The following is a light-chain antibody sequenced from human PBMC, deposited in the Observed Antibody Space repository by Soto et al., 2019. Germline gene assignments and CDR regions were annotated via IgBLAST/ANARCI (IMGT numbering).Light chain of an antibody. J-gene: IGLJ2*01. CDR3: TSYAGSTVI. CDR1: SSDVGGYDY. CDR2: EVT. Sequence: QSGLTQPPSASGSPGQSVTISCTGTSSDVGGYDYVSWYQQHPGKAPKLMIYEVTKRPSGVPDRFSGSKSGNTASLTVSGLQADDEADYYCTSYAGSTVIFGGGTKLTVL. V-gene: IGLV2-8*01.